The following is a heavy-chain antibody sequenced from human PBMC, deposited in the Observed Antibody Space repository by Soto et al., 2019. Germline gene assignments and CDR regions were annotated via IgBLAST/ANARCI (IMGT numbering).Heavy chain of an antibody. CDR2: IYYSGST. V-gene: IGHV4-31*03. CDR3: ARDIRSGYCSGGSCYSRPNWFDP. D-gene: IGHD2-15*01. J-gene: IGHJ5*02. Sequence: VWASETLSLTCTVSGGSISSGGYYWSWIRQHPGKGLEWIGYIYYSGSTYYNPSLKSRVTISVDTSKNQFSLKLSSVTAADTAVYYCARDIRSGYCSGGSCYSRPNWFDPWGQGTLVTVSS. CDR1: GGSISSGGYY.